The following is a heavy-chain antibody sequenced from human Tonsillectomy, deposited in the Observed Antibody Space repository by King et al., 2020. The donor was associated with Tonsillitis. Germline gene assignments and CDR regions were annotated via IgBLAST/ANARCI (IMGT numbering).Heavy chain of an antibody. V-gene: IGHV3-23*04. D-gene: IGHD6-13*01. CDR1: GFTFSSYA. CDR2: ISGSGGST. CDR3: AKDRSSSWRHHWYFDL. J-gene: IGHJ2*01. Sequence: VQLVESGGGLVQPGGSLRLSCAASGFTFSSYAMSWVRQAPGKGLEWVSAISGSGGSTYYADSVKGRFTISRDNSKNTLYLQMNSLRAEDTAVYYCAKDRSSSWRHHWYFDLWGRGTLVTVSS.